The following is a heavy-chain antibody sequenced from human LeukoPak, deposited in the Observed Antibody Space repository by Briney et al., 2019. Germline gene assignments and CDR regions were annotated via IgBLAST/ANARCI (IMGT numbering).Heavy chain of an antibody. Sequence: ASVKVSCKVSGYTLTDLSVHWVRQTPGKGLEWMGGFDPEDGETIYAQKFQGRVTMTEDTSTDTAYMELSSLRSEDTAVYYCATASRMAAAGLDYWGQGTLVTVSS. CDR2: FDPEDGET. CDR3: ATASRMAAAGLDY. CDR1: GYTLTDLS. J-gene: IGHJ4*02. V-gene: IGHV1-24*01. D-gene: IGHD6-13*01.